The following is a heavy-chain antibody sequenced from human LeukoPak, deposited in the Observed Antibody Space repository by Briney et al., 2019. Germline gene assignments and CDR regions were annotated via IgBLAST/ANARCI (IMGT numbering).Heavy chain of an antibody. J-gene: IGHJ4*02. CDR1: GYTFPNFG. V-gene: IGHV1-18*01. D-gene: IGHD6-19*01. Sequence: ASVKVSCKASGYTFPNFGISWVRQAPGQGLEWMGWISPYSGDTNYAQKFQGRVTMTRDTSTSTVYMELSSLRSEDTAVYYCASTPSSGWYRRFDYWGQGTLVTVSS. CDR2: ISPYSGDT. CDR3: ASTPSSGWYRRFDY.